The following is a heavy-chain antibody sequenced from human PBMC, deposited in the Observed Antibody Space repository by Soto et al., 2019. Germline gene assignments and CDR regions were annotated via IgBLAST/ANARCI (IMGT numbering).Heavy chain of an antibody. J-gene: IGHJ4*02. V-gene: IGHV1-2*02. CDR3: GRGRSGQIVVFY. D-gene: IGHD1-26*01. CDR2: IGPESGDT. Sequence: ASVKVSCKASGGTFSSYAISWVRQAPEQGPEWMGEIGPESGDTRYAQKFQGRVTMTRDTSITTVYMELKNLSPDDTAVYYCGRGRSGQIVVFYWGQGTPVTVSS. CDR1: GGTFSSYA.